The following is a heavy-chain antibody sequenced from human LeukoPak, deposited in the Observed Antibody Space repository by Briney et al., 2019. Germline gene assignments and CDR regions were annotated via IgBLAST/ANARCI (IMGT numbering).Heavy chain of an antibody. D-gene: IGHD3-10*01. CDR2: IYPGDSDT. CDR1: GYSFTSYW. J-gene: IGHJ6*02. V-gene: IGHV5-51*01. CDR3: ARHPSGIPDYYYGMDV. Sequence: GESLKISCKGSGYSFTSYWIGCVRQMPGKGLEGMGIIYPGDSDTRYSPSFQGQVPISADKSISTAYLQWRSLKASDTAMYYCARHPSGIPDYYYGMDVWGQGTTVTVSS.